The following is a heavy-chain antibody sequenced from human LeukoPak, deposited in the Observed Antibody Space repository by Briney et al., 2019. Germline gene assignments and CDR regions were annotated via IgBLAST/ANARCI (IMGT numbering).Heavy chain of an antibody. CDR3: ARGEGTLPWPHFDY. CDR2: IIPIFGTA. Sequence: SVKVSCKASGGTFSSYAISWLRQAPGQGLEWRGRIIPIFGTANYAQKFQGRVTITTDESTSTAYMELSSLRSEDTAVYYCARGEGTLPWPHFDYWGQGTLVTVSS. J-gene: IGHJ4*02. V-gene: IGHV1-69*05. D-gene: IGHD3-16*01. CDR1: GGTFSSYA.